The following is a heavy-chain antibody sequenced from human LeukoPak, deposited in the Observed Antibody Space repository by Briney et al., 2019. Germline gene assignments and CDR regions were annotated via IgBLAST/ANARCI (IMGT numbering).Heavy chain of an antibody. CDR2: IYYSGST. CDR3: ARDAGHQLSRRNYYAMDV. J-gene: IGHJ6*02. D-gene: IGHD2-2*01. Sequence: SETLSLTCTVSGGSISSGDYYWSWIRQPPGKGLGWIGYIYYSGSTYYNSSLKSRVTISVDISKNQFSLKVSPVTAADTAVYYCARDAGHQLSRRNYYAMDVWGQGTTVTVSS. V-gene: IGHV4-30-4*01. CDR1: GGSISSGDYY.